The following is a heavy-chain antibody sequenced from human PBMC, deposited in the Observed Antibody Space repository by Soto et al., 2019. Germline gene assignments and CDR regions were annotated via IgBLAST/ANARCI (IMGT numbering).Heavy chain of an antibody. J-gene: IGHJ6*02. CDR3: ASQMIGATIFNYYYAMDV. D-gene: IGHD3-22*01. CDR1: GGSISSYY. V-gene: IGHV4-59*01. CDR2: IYYSGST. Sequence: SETLSLTCTVSGGSISSYYWSWIRQPPGKGLEWIGYIYYSGSTNYNPSLKSRVTISVDTSKNQFSLKLSSVTAADTAVYYCASQMIGATIFNYYYAMDVWGQGTKVTVSS.